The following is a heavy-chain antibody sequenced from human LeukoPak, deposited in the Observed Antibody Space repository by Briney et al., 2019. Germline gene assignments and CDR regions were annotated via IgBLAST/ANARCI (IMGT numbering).Heavy chain of an antibody. CDR2: INHSGST. D-gene: IGHD3-10*01. J-gene: IGHJ3*02. V-gene: IGHV4-39*07. Sequence: SETLSLTCTVSGGSISSSSYYWGWIRQPPGKGLEWIGEINHSGSTNYSPSLKSRVTISVDTSKNQFSLKLSSVTAADTAVYYCARGALWFGDPLAFDIWGQGTMVTVSS. CDR1: GGSISSSSYY. CDR3: ARGALWFGDPLAFDI.